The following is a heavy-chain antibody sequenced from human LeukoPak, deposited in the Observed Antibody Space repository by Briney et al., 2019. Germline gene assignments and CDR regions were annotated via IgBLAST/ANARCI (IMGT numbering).Heavy chain of an antibody. CDR2: ISAYNGNT. D-gene: IGHD3/OR15-3a*01. Sequence: ASVKVSCKASGYTFTSYGISWVRQAPGQGLEWMGWISAYNGNTNYAQKLQGRVTMTTDTSTSTAYVELRSLRSDDTAVYYCARLRFGLNWFDPWGQGTLVTVSS. J-gene: IGHJ5*02. V-gene: IGHV1-18*01. CDR3: ARLRFGLNWFDP. CDR1: GYTFTSYG.